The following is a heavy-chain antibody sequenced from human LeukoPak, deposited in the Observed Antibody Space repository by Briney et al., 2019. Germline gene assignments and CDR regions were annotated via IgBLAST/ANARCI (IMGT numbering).Heavy chain of an antibody. Sequence: TLSLTCTVSGGSISSSGYYWCWIRQPPGKGLEWIGYIYHSGNTYYNPSLKSRVTISVDRSKNQFSLKLSSVTAADTAVYYCARGGRSYGDTLGYWGQGTLVTVSS. D-gene: IGHD5-18*01. CDR2: IYHSGNT. V-gene: IGHV4-30-2*01. CDR3: ARGGRSYGDTLGY. CDR1: GGSISSSGYY. J-gene: IGHJ4*02.